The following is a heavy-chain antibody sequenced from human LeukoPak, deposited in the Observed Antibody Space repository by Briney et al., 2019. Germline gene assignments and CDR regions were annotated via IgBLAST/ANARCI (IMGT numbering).Heavy chain of an antibody. CDR1: GYTFTSYY. Sequence: GASVKVSCKASGYTFTSYYMHWVRQAPGKGLEWMGGFDPEDGETIYAQKFQGRVTMTEDTSTDTAYMELSSLRSEDTAVYYCATGWTYGVAAAGTVSRRFDYWGQGTLVTVSS. V-gene: IGHV1-24*01. CDR2: FDPEDGET. J-gene: IGHJ4*02. CDR3: ATGWTYGVAAAGTVSRRFDY. D-gene: IGHD6-13*01.